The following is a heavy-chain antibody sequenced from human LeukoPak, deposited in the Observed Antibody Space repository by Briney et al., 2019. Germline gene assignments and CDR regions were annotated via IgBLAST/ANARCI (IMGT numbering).Heavy chain of an antibody. CDR1: GFTFSSYA. D-gene: IGHD6-19*01. J-gene: IGHJ4*02. V-gene: IGHV3-23*01. CDR3: AKGSGIAVAGIGGSYFDY. Sequence: GGSLRLSCAASGFTFSSYAMSWVRQAPGKGLEVVSAISGSGGSTYYADSVKGRFTIPRDNSKNTLYLQMNSLRAEDTAVYYCAKGSGIAVAGIGGSYFDYWGQGTLVTVSS. CDR2: ISGSGGST.